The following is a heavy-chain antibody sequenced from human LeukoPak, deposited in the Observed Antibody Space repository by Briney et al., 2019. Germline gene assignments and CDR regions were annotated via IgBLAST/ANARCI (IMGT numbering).Heavy chain of an antibody. D-gene: IGHD2-2*01. CDR3: AKVGADIVVVPAAMPAFAFDI. CDR1: GFTFSSYA. Sequence: GGSLRLSCAASGFTFSSYAMSWVRRAPGKGLEWVSAISGSGGSTYYADSVKGRFTISRDNSKNTLYLQMNSLRAEDTAVYYCAKVGADIVVVPAAMPAFAFDIWGQGTMVTVSS. V-gene: IGHV3-23*01. J-gene: IGHJ3*02. CDR2: ISGSGGST.